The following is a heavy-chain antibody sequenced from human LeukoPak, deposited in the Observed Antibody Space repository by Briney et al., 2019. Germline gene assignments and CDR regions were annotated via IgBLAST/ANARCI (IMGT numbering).Heavy chain of an antibody. V-gene: IGHV1-46*01. J-gene: IGHJ3*02. CDR1: AYTFTSYY. D-gene: IGHD1-26*01. Sequence: GASVKLSCKASAYTFTSYYMDMPRQPPGQGLELMGIINPSGGRTSYAQKFQGRVTMTRDTSTSTVYMELSSLRSEDAVVYYCARDPLLRRDAFDIWGQGTMVTVSS. CDR3: ARDPLLRRDAFDI. CDR2: INPSGGRT.